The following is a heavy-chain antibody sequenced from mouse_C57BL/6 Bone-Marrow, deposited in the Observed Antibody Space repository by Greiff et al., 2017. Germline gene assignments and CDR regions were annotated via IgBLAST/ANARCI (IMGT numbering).Heavy chain of an antibody. V-gene: IGHV1-85*01. CDR3: ARETYYGSSYWCAY. Sequence: QVQLKQSGPELVKPGASVKLSCKASGYTFTSYDINWVKQRPGQGLEWIGWIYPRDGSTKYNEKFKGKATLTVDTSSSTAYMELHSLTSEDSAVYFCARETYYGSSYWCAYWGQGTLVTVSA. CDR1: GYTFTSYD. J-gene: IGHJ3*01. CDR2: IYPRDGST. D-gene: IGHD1-1*01.